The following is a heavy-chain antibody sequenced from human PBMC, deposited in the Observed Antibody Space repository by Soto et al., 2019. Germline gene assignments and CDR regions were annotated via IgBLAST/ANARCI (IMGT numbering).Heavy chain of an antibody. J-gene: IGHJ4*02. CDR3: AKDRVGGTFYTPLAF. Sequence: GGSLRLSCQAAGFNFVNYGMHWVRQAPGKGLEWVAVITYDGSFQYYADSAKGRFTISRDNSKNTLSLHLNTLKPEDTAVYHCAKDRVGGTFYTPLAFWGQGTLVTVSS. CDR1: GFNFVNYG. V-gene: IGHV3-30*18. CDR2: ITYDGSFQ. D-gene: IGHD1-7*01.